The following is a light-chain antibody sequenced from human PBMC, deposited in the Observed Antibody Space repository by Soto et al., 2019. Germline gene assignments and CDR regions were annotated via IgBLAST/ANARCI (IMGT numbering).Light chain of an antibody. J-gene: IGKJ5*01. CDR3: KKYNNWHRIT. V-gene: IGKV3-15*01. CDR2: GAS. CDR1: QSVSSN. Sequence: EIAMTQSPATLSVSPGERATLSCRASQSVSSNLAWYQQKPGQAPRLLIYGASTRATGITARFSGSGSGTEFTLTISSLQSEAFAVYYCKKYNNWHRITFGQGTRLEIK.